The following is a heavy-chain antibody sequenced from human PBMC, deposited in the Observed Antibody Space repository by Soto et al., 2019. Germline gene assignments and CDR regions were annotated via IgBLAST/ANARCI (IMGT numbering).Heavy chain of an antibody. D-gene: IGHD1-1*01. CDR1: GGSFSGYY. V-gene: IGHV4-34*01. CDR2: INHSGST. Sequence: SETLSLTCAVYGGSFSGYYWSWIRQPPGKGLEWIGEINHSGSTNYNPSLKSRVTISVDTSKNQFSLKLSSVTAADTAVYYCARERMKELERPHVARAFDIWGQGTMVT. CDR3: ARERMKELERPHVARAFDI. J-gene: IGHJ3*02.